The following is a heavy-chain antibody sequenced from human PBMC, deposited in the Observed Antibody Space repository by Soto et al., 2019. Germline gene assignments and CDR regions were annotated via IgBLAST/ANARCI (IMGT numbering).Heavy chain of an antibody. V-gene: IGHV1-18*01. Sequence: QVQLVQSGAEVKKPGASVKVSCKTSGYPFTSYGINWVRQAPGQGPEWMGWISAYNGKTSYTQKFQGRVTMTTDTSTSTAYMELRDPRSDGPAVYYCARGRLNAVAGPLHYWGQGTLVTVSS. CDR2: ISAYNGKT. CDR1: GYPFTSYG. J-gene: IGHJ4*02. CDR3: ARGRLNAVAGPLHY. D-gene: IGHD6-19*01.